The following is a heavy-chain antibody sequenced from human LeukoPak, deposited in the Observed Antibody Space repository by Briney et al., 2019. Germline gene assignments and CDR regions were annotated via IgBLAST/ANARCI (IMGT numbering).Heavy chain of an antibody. CDR1: GFIFSSYG. J-gene: IGHJ4*02. CDR2: ISRDGSNK. V-gene: IGHV3-30*18. CDR3: AKAMYADYDSSDL. D-gene: IGHD3-22*01. Sequence: GGSLSPSCAASGFIFSSYGMHGSRRAPAKGREWVAVISRDGSNKYYADSVKGRFTISRDNSKNTLYLQMNSLRGEDTAVYYCAKAMYADYDSSDLWGQGTLVTVSS.